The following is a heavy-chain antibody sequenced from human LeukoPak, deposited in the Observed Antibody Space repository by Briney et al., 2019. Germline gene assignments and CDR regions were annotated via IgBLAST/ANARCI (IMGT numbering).Heavy chain of an antibody. CDR2: ISGDGGST. CDR3: AKGPAMVRGTFDP. D-gene: IGHD3-10*01. Sequence: GGSLRLSCAASGFTFSNFAMNWVRQAPGKGLEWVSIISGDGGSTTHADSVKGRFTISRDNSKNTLNLQMNSLTAEDTAVYYCAKGPAMVRGTFDPWGQGTLVTVSS. J-gene: IGHJ5*02. V-gene: IGHV3-23*01. CDR1: GFTFSNFA.